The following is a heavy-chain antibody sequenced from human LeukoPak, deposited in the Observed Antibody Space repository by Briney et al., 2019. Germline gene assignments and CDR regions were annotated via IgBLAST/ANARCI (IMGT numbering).Heavy chain of an antibody. V-gene: IGHV1-69*04. Sequence: GASVKVSCKASGGTFSSYAISWVRQAPGQGLEWMGRIIPILGLANYAQKFQGRVTITADKSTAYMELSSLRSEDTAVYYCARMGGWYPYWGQGTLVTVSS. CDR3: ARMGGWYPY. J-gene: IGHJ4*02. D-gene: IGHD6-19*01. CDR2: IIPILGLA. CDR1: GGTFSSYA.